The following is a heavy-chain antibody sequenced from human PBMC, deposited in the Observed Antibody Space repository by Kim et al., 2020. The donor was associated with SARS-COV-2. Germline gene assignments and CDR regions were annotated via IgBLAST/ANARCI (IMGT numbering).Heavy chain of an antibody. CDR3: ALISAVRVRAGSWSAIGYYYYGMDV. CDR1: GFTFSSYG. J-gene: IGHJ6*02. Sequence: GGSLRLSCAASGFTFSSYGMHWVRQAPGKGLEWVAVIWYDGSNKYYADSVKGRVTISRDNSKNTLYLQMNSLRAEDTAVYYCALISAVRVRAGSWSAIGYYYYGMDVWGQGTTVTVSS. D-gene: IGHD6-13*01. V-gene: IGHV3-33*08. CDR2: IWYDGSNK.